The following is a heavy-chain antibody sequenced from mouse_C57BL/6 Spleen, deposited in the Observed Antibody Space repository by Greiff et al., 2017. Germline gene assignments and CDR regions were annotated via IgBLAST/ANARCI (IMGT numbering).Heavy chain of an antibody. D-gene: IGHD2-3*01. CDR3: AREGYDGYCEGFAY. CDR2: INPYNGDT. J-gene: IGHJ3*01. V-gene: IGHV1-20*01. Sequence: VQLQQSGPELVKPGDSVKISCKASGYSFTGYFMNWVMQSHGKSLEWIGRINPYNGDTFYNQKFKGKATLTVDKSSSTAHMELRSLTSEDSAVYYCAREGYDGYCEGFAYWGQGTLVTVSA. CDR1: GYSFTGYF.